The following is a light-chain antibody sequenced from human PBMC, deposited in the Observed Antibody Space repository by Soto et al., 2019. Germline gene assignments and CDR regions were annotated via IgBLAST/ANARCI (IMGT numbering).Light chain of an antibody. CDR2: DVS. Sequence: QSVLTQPRSASGSPGQSVTISCTGSISDVGGYNYVSWYQQHPGKAPKLMIYDVSKRPSGVPDRFSGSKSANTASLTISGLQAEDEADYYCCSYAGRYIHYVLGGGTKVTVL. J-gene: IGLJ1*01. CDR3: CSYAGRYIHYV. CDR1: ISDVGGYNY. V-gene: IGLV2-11*01.